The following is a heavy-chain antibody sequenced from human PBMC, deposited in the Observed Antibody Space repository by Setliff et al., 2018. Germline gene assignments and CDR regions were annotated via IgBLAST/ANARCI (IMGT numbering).Heavy chain of an antibody. D-gene: IGHD7-27*01. V-gene: IGHV4-38-2*01. J-gene: IGHJ4*02. Sequence: PSETLSLTCAVSGYSISSGYNWGWIRQPPGKGLEWIAGIYYRGSTSYNSSLKSRVSISVDTSKNQFSLNLNSVTAADTAVYYCATLTGDRGVDYWGQGRLVTVSS. CDR2: IYYRGST. CDR1: GYSISSGYN. CDR3: ATLTGDRGVDY.